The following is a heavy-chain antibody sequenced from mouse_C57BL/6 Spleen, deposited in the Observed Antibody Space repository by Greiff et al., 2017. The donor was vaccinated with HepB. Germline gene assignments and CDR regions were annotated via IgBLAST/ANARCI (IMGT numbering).Heavy chain of an antibody. J-gene: IGHJ2*01. V-gene: IGHV1-26*01. CDR1: GYTFTDYY. Sequence: EVQLQQSGPELVKPGASVKISCKASGYTFTDYYMNWVKQSHGKSLEWIGDINPNNGGTSYNQKFKGKATLTVDKSSSTAYMELRSLTSEDSAVYYCARWPIGYYFDYWGQGTTLTVSS. CDR2: INPNNGGT. CDR3: ARWPIGYYFDY.